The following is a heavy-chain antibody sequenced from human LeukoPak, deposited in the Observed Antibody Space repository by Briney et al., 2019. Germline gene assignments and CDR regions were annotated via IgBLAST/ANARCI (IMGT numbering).Heavy chain of an antibody. CDR2: INPNSGGT. D-gene: IGHD2-2*01. V-gene: IGHV1-2*02. Sequence: ASVKVSCKASGYTFTGYYMHWVRQAPGQGLEWMGWINPNSGGTNYAQKFQGRVTMTRDTSISTAYMELSRLRSDDTAAYYCAREIPIVPDDAFDIWGQGTMVTVSS. CDR1: GYTFTGYY. CDR3: AREIPIVPDDAFDI. J-gene: IGHJ3*02.